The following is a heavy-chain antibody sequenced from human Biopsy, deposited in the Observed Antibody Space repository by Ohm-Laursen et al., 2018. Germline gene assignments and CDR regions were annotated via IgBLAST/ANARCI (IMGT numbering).Heavy chain of an antibody. J-gene: IGHJ2*01. Sequence: SDTLSLTCTVSGDSISSYYWSWIRPPPGQGLQWIGYVYYTGGTDFNPSLQSRVTISVDTSKNHFSLRLRSVTPADTAIYYCARDRGYYADRTVPGYFDLWGRGTLVTVSS. D-gene: IGHD3-22*01. CDR1: GDSISSYY. V-gene: IGHV4-59*01. CDR3: ARDRGYYADRTVPGYFDL. CDR2: VYYTGGT.